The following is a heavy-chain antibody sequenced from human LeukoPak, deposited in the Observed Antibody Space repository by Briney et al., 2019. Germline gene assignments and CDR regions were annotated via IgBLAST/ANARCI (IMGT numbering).Heavy chain of an antibody. CDR1: GGSISSYY. CDR3: ARGGVLRYFDWPLGDAFDI. Sequence: PSETLSLTCTVSGGSISSYYWSWIRQPPGKGLEWIGYIYYSGSTNYSPSLKSRVTISVDTSKNQFSLKLSSVTAADTAVYYCARGGVLRYFDWPLGDAFDIWGQGTMVTVSS. D-gene: IGHD3-9*01. CDR2: IYYSGST. J-gene: IGHJ3*02. V-gene: IGHV4-59*01.